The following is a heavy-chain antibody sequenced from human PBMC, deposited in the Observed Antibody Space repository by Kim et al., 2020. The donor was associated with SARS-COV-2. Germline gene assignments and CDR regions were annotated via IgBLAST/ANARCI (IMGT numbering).Heavy chain of an antibody. J-gene: IGHJ4*01. CDR1: GGSFSGYY. D-gene: IGHD3-22*01. V-gene: IGHV4-34*01. CDR2: MNHSGST. Sequence: SETLSLTCAVYGGSFSGYYWNWIRQPPGKGLEWIGEMNHSGSTNYNPSLKSRLTISVDTSKNQFSLKLSSVTAADTAGYYCARGRLRDYDSSGYNFDYWG. CDR3: ARGRLRDYDSSGYNFDY.